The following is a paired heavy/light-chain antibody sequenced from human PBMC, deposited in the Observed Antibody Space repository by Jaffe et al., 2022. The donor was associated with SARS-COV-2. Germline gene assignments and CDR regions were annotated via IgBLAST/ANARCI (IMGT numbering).Light chain of an antibody. CDR2: DAS. J-gene: IGKJ5*01. V-gene: IGKV1-33*01. CDR3: QQYDNLLA. Sequence: DIQMTQSPSSLSASVGDRVTITCQASQDISNYLNWYQQKPGKAPKLLIYDASNLETGVPSRFSGSGSGTDFTFTISSLQPEDIATYYCQQYDNLLAFGQGTRLEIK. CDR1: QDISNY.
Heavy chain of an antibody. D-gene: IGHD1-26*01. Sequence: EVQLVESGGGLVKPGGSLRLSCAASGFTFSNAWMSWVRQAPGKGLEWVGRIKSKTDGGTTDYAAPVKGRFTISRDDSKNTLYLQMNSLKTEDTAVYYCTTGQLGLEDSFLVGATTIWWRGAFDIWGQGTMVTVSS. CDR3: TTGQLGLEDSFLVGATTIWWRGAFDI. CDR1: GFTFSNAW. CDR2: IKSKTDGGTT. J-gene: IGHJ3*02. V-gene: IGHV3-15*01.